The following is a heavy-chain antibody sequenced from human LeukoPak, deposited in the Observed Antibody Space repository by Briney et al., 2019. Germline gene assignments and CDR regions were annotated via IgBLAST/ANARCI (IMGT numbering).Heavy chain of an antibody. CDR3: ARDPLDISRWTNAFDI. V-gene: IGHV3-30*03. D-gene: IGHD5-12*01. Sequence: SGGSLRLSCVTSGYTFTHYGFHWVRQAPGKALEWVAFISYDGNNKYEDSVKGRFTISRDNSKSTLHLQMNGLRAEDTAVYYCARDPLDISRWTNAFDIWGQGTTVIVSS. CDR2: ISYDGNNK. J-gene: IGHJ3*02. CDR1: GYTFTHYG.